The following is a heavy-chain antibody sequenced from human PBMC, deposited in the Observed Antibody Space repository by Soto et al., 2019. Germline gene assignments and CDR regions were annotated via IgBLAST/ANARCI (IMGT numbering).Heavy chain of an antibody. J-gene: IGHJ6*03. CDR1: GFTFSSYG. CDR3: ARPPRGWYYYMDV. Sequence: PGGSLRLSCAASGFTFSSYGMHWVRQAPGKGLEWVAVIWYDGSNKYYADSVKGRFTISRDNSKNTLYLQMNSLRAEDTAVYYCARPPRGWYYYMDVWGKGTTVTVS. D-gene: IGHD2-15*01. CDR2: IWYDGSNK. V-gene: IGHV3-33*01.